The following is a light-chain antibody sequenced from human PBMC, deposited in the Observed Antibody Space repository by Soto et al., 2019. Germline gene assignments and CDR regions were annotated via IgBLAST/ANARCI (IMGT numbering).Light chain of an antibody. CDR3: VLYMGSGIGV. Sequence: QAVVTQEPSFSVSPGGTVTLTCGLSSGSVSTNNYPSWYQQTPGQAPRTLIYTTNTRSSGVPDRFSGSILGNKAALTITGAQADDESDYYCVLYMGSGIGVFGGGTKVTVL. J-gene: IGLJ3*02. CDR2: TTN. V-gene: IGLV8-61*01. CDR1: SGSVSTNNY.